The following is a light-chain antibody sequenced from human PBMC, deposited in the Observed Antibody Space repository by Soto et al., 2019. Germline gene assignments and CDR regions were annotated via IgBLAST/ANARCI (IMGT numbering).Light chain of an antibody. J-gene: IGKJ1*01. CDR2: GAS. CDR1: QSVSSN. CDR3: QQYNNWPRT. V-gene: IGKV3-15*01. Sequence: MTHSPDTLSVLPGERVNLSCRASQSVSSNLAWYQQKLGQAPRLLIYGASTRATGISAKFSGSGSGTELTLTISSLQSEDFAIYYCQQYNNWPRTFGQGTKVDI.